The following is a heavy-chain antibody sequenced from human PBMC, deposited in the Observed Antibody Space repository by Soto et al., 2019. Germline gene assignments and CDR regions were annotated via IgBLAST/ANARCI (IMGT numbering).Heavy chain of an antibody. CDR1: GYTFTSNY. V-gene: IGHV1-46*01. CDR3: ATGAGDYENY. Sequence: QVHLVQSGAEVKKPGASVKVSCKASGYTFTSNYIHWVRQAPGQGLDWMGIINPSGGSTTYEQRFLGRVTMTTDTSPSTVYMQLTNLRSDDTAVYYCATGAGDYENYWGQGTLVTVSS. J-gene: IGHJ4*02. CDR2: INPSGGST. D-gene: IGHD4-17*01.